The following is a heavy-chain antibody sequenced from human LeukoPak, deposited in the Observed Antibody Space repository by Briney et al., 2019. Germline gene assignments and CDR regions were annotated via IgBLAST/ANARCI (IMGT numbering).Heavy chain of an antibody. V-gene: IGHV4-39*07. J-gene: IGHJ4*02. CDR3: ARVSARSEGYDCSGGSCYLQPFDY. CDR2: IHYSGST. Sequence: PSETLSLTCTVSGDSISSSNYYWGWIRQPPGKGLEWIGNIHYSGSTYYNPSLKSRVTISVDTSKNQFSLKLSSVTAADTAVYYCARVSARSEGYDCSGGSCYLQPFDYWGQGTLVTVSS. D-gene: IGHD2-15*01. CDR1: GDSISSSNYY.